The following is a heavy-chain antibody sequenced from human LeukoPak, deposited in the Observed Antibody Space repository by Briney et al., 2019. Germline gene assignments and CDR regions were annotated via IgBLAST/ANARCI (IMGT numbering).Heavy chain of an antibody. Sequence: GGSVRLFCAASGFTFSSYSMNWVRQAPGKGLEWVSYISSSSSTIYYADSVKGRFTISRDNAKNSLYLQMNSLRAEDTAVYYCARVGVPRAFDIWGQGTMVTVSS. CDR1: GFTFSSYS. D-gene: IGHD6-6*01. J-gene: IGHJ3*02. CDR2: ISSSSSTI. CDR3: ARVGVPRAFDI. V-gene: IGHV3-48*04.